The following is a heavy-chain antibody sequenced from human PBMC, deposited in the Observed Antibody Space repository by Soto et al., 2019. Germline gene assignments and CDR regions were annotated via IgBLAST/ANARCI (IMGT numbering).Heavy chain of an antibody. V-gene: IGHV5-51*01. Sequence: SLKISCKGSGDSFNTYWIAWVRQMPGKGLEWMGITHPGDSETRYSPSFEGQVTISADKSISTAYLQWSSLKASDTAMYYCARQGKDGHNQGYGMDVWGQGTTVTVSS. CDR1: GDSFNTYW. CDR3: ARQGKDGHNQGYGMDV. J-gene: IGHJ6*02. CDR2: THPGDSET.